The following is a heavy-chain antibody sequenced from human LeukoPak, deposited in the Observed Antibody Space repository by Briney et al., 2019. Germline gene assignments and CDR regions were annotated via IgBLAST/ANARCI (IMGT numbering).Heavy chain of an antibody. V-gene: IGHV1-3*01. Sequence: ASVKVSCKASGYTFTSNAMHWVRQAPGQRLEWMGWINAGNGNTKFSQHLQGRVSITRGTSASTAYMELSYLRSEDTALYFCARSIVYSSDSDGGYYFDYWGQGTLVTVSS. J-gene: IGHJ4*02. CDR1: GYTFTSNA. CDR2: INAGNGNT. CDR3: ARSIVYSSDSDGGYYFDY. D-gene: IGHD6-19*01.